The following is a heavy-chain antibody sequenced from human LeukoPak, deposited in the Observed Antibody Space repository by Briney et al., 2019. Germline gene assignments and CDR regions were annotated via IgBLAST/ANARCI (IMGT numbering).Heavy chain of an antibody. J-gene: IGHJ5*02. Sequence: GGSLRLSCAASGFSFSSYGMHWVRQAPGKGLEWVAFIRYDGSNKYYADSVKGRFTISRDNSKNTLYLQMNSLRAEDTAVYYCAKVFGITMVRGVNPWGQGTLVTVSS. CDR1: GFSFSSYG. D-gene: IGHD3-10*01. V-gene: IGHV3-30*02. CDR2: IRYDGSNK. CDR3: AKVFGITMVRGVNP.